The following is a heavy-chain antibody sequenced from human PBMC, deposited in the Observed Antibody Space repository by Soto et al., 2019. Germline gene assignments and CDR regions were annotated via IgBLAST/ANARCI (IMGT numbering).Heavy chain of an antibody. J-gene: IGHJ4*02. CDR1: GGTFSRYA. D-gene: IGHD3-22*01. CDR3: ARDGTLSDXSAYYYLY. CDR2: IIPMFGKA. V-gene: IGHV1-69*01. Sequence: QVQLVQSGAEVKRPGSSVKVSCKASGGTFSRYAISXVRQAPGQGLEWMGGIIPMFGKANYAQKFQGRVTITADESTKTGYMELRSLISEDTAVYYCARDGTLSDXSAYYYLYWGQGTLVTVSS.